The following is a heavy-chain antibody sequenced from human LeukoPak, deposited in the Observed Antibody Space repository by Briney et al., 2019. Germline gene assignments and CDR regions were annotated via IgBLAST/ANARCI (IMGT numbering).Heavy chain of an antibody. J-gene: IGHJ4*02. CDR3: ARQWDRVYSSTPGY. Sequence: GESLKISCKGSGFTFASHSIDWVRQMPGKGLEWVGTIYPGDSDTRYSPSFQGQVTISADKSISTAYLQWSSLKASDTAMYYCARQWDRVYSSTPGYWGQGTLVTVSS. CDR2: IYPGDSDT. V-gene: IGHV5-51*01. D-gene: IGHD6-13*01. CDR1: GFTFASHS.